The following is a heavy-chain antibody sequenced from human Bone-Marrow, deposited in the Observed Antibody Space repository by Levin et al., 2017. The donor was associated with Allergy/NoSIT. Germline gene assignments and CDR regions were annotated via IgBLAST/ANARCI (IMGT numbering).Heavy chain of an antibody. CDR2: IVPVLGVT. J-gene: IGHJ4*02. Sequence: KISCKTSGGTFSSYSISWVRQAPGQGLEWMGRIVPVLGVTNYEQRFQGRATIIADKSTSTVHMELTNLRSDDAAVYYCAREVELRRFFDYWGQGTLVTVSS. D-gene: IGHD1-7*01. CDR1: GGTFSSYS. V-gene: IGHV1-69*04. CDR3: AREVELRRFFDY.